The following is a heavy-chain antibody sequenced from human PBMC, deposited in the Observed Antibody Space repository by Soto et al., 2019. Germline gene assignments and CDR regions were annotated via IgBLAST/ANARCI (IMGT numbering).Heavy chain of an antibody. Sequence: PGGSLRLSCAASGFTFSSYAMSWVRQAPGKGLEWVSAISGSGGSTYYADSVKGRFTISRHNSKNTLYLQMNSLRAEDTAVYYCAKVRSSSWKGAAFDIWGQGTMVTVSS. CDR3: AKVRSSSWKGAAFDI. CDR1: GFTFSSYA. D-gene: IGHD6-13*01. J-gene: IGHJ3*02. V-gene: IGHV3-23*01. CDR2: ISGSGGST.